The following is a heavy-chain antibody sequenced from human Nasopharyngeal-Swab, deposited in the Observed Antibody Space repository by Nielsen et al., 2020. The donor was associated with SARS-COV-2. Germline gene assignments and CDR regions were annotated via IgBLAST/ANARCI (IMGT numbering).Heavy chain of an antibody. Sequence: SVKVSCKASGCTFTSSDINWMRQATGQGLEWMGWMNPNSGNTGYAQKFKGRVTMTRNTSISTGYMELSGLRFEDTAVYYCASGGTAYWGQGTLVTVSS. V-gene: IGHV1-8*01. CDR2: MNPNSGNT. CDR3: ASGGTAY. CDR1: GCTFTSSD. D-gene: IGHD1-1*01. J-gene: IGHJ4*02.